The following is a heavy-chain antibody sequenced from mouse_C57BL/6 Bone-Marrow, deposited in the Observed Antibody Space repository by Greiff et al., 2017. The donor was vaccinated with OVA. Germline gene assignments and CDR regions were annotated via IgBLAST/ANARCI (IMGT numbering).Heavy chain of an antibody. CDR1: GFNIKDDY. CDR3: TTWTLAY. V-gene: IGHV14-4*01. J-gene: IGHJ3*01. Sequence: VQLQQSGAELVRPGASVKLSCTASGFNIKDDYMHWVKQRPEQGLEWIGWIDPENGDTEYASKFKGKATITADTSSNKAYLQLSCLTTEDTTVYYCTTWTLAYWGQGTLVTVSA. CDR2: IDPENGDT.